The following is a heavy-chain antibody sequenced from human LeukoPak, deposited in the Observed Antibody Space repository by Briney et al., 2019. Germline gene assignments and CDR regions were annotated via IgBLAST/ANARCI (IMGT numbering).Heavy chain of an antibody. Sequence: GGSLRLSCAASGFTFSDYYMSWVRQAPGKGLEWVSYISGSSSHSNYADSVKGRFTISRDNAKNSLYLQMNSLRAEDTAVYYCAGGQGWVADYWGQGTLVTVSS. D-gene: IGHD1-26*01. J-gene: IGHJ4*02. CDR1: GFTFSDYY. CDR3: AGGQGWVADY. CDR2: ISGSSSHS. V-gene: IGHV3-11*05.